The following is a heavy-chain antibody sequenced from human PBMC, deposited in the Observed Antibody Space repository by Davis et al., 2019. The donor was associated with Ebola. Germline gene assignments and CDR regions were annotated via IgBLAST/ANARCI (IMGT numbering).Heavy chain of an antibody. D-gene: IGHD2-2*01. V-gene: IGHV4-59*01. Sequence: PSETLSLTCTVSGASMTSYYWSWIRQPPGKELEWIGYIAYTGNTVYNPSLKSRVTISGDTSKRQFSLRLSSVTAADTAVYYCARGGLVPAALYLWGQGTMVTVSS. CDR1: GASMTSYY. CDR2: IAYTGNT. J-gene: IGHJ3*01. CDR3: ARGGLVPAALYL.